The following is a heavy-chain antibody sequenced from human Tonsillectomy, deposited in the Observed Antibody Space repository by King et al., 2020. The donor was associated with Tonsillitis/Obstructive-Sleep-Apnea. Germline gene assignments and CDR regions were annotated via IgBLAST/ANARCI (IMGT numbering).Heavy chain of an antibody. CDR1: GGSFSGYY. Sequence: VQLQQWGAGLLKPSETLSLTCAVYGGSFSGYYWSWIRQPPGKGLEWIGEINHSGSTNYNPSLKSRVTISVDTSKNQFSLKLSSLTAADTAVYYCARGGESYYDSSGYPTGNYYMDVWGKGTTVTASS. CDR2: INHSGST. D-gene: IGHD3-22*01. V-gene: IGHV4-34*01. J-gene: IGHJ6*03. CDR3: ARGGESYYDSSGYPTGNYYMDV.